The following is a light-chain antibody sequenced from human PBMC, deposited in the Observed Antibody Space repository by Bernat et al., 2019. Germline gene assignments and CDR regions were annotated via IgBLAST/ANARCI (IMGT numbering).Light chain of an antibody. CDR2: EVT. CDR3: TSFAGRNILV. Sequence: SAPPQPPSASGSPGQSVTISCTGTSSDVGGYDYVSWYQHHPGKAPKLIISEVTKRPSGVPDRFSGSKSGNTASLTVSGLQPGDEADYYCTSFAGRNILVFGGGTKLTVL. V-gene: IGLV2-8*01. CDR1: SSDVGGYDY. J-gene: IGLJ2*01.